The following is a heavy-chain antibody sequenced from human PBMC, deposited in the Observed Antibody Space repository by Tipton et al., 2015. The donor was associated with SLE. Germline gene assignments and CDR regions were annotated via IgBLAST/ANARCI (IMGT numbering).Heavy chain of an antibody. CDR3: ARDDRSSYYMDV. Sequence: LRLSCTVSGGSISSDSYFWGWIRQPPGKGLEWIGSISYSGSTYYNPSLKSRVTMSVHTSKIQFSLRLSSVTAADTALYFCARDDRSSYYMDVWGRGSTVTVSS. CDR1: GGSISSDSYF. J-gene: IGHJ6*03. V-gene: IGHV4-39*07. CDR2: ISYSGST.